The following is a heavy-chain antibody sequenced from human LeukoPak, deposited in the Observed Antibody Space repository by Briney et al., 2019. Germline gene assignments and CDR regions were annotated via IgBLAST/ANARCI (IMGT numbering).Heavy chain of an antibody. V-gene: IGHV3-23*01. CDR3: AKDRRPYYYDSSGYYPYAFDI. CDR2: ISGSGGST. Sequence: WGSLRLSCAASGFTFSSYAMSWVRQAPGKGLEWVSAISGSGGSTYYADSVKGRFTISRDNSKNTLYLQMNSLRAEDTAVYYCAKDRRPYYYDSSGYYPYAFDIWGQGTMVTVSS. CDR1: GFTFSSYA. D-gene: IGHD3-22*01. J-gene: IGHJ3*02.